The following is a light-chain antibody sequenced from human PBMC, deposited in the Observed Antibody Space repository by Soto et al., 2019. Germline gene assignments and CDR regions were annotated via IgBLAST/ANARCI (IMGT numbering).Light chain of an antibody. CDR2: NAS. V-gene: IGKV3-20*01. CDR3: QQYGSSRT. J-gene: IGKJ2*01. CDR1: QSVSNNY. Sequence: EIVLTQSPGTLSLSPGDRATLSCRASQSVSNNYLAWYQQKPGQAPSLLICNASSRATGIPDRFSGSGSGTDFTITISRLEPEDFAVFYCQQYGSSRTFGQGTKLDIK.